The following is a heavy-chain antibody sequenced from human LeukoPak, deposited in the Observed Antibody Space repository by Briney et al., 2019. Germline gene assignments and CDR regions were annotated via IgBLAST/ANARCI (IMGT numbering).Heavy chain of an antibody. D-gene: IGHD5-12*01. CDR1: GDSISGYY. CDR2: IYDGGST. J-gene: IGHJ4*02. V-gene: IGHV4-59*01. Sequence: SETLSLTCTVSGDSISGYYWSWIRQSPGKGLQWMGNIYDGGSTNYNPSLMSRVTISVDTSKNQLSLSLESVTAADTALYYCARRIVDSGYDCLDYWGQGTPVTVSS. CDR3: ARRIVDSGYDCLDY.